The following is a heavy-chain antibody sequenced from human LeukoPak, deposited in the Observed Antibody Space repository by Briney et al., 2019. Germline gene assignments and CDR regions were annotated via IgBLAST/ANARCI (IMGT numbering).Heavy chain of an antibody. V-gene: IGHV3-33*01. CDR3: ARNFDYYDSSGHRPWFDP. Sequence: GGSLRLSCAASGFTFSSYGMHWVRQAPGKGLGWVAVIWYDGSNKYYADSVKGRFTISRDNSKNTLYLQMNSLRAEDTAVYYCARNFDYYDSSGHRPWFDPWGQGTLVTVSS. CDR2: IWYDGSNK. D-gene: IGHD3-22*01. CDR1: GFTFSSYG. J-gene: IGHJ5*02.